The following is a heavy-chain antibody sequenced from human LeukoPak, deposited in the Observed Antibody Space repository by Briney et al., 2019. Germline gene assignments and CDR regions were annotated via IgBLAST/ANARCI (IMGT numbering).Heavy chain of an antibody. J-gene: IGHJ4*02. CDR2: INPSGGST. V-gene: IGHV1-46*01. D-gene: IGHD3-22*01. CDR1: GYTFTGYY. CDR3: ARGDDSSGYHSTYYFDY. Sequence: GASVKVSCKASGYTFTGYYMHWVRQAPGQGLEWMGIINPSGGSTSYAQKFQGRVTMTRDMSTSTVYMELSSLRSEDTAVYYCARGDDSSGYHSTYYFDYWGQGTLVTVSS.